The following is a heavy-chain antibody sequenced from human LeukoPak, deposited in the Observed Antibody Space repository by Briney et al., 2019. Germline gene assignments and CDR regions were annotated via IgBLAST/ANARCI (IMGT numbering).Heavy chain of an antibody. V-gene: IGHV1-46*01. D-gene: IGHD6-25*01. CDR1: GYTFTNYY. CDR3: AREGAAEAKNFDY. J-gene: IGHJ4*02. CDR2: INLNAVTT. Sequence: ASVKVSCKASGYTFTNYYIHWMRQAPGQGLEWVGIINLNAVTTRYAQKFQGRITVTRDTSTSTVYMELSSLRSEDTAVYFCAREGAAEAKNFDYWGQGTLVIVSS.